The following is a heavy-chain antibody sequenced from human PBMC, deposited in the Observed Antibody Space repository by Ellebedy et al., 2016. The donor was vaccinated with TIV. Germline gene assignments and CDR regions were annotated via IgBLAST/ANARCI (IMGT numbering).Heavy chain of an antibody. CDR3: ARNYYDGSGHFY. D-gene: IGHD3-22*01. CDR2: INHSGST. V-gene: IGHV4-34*01. Sequence: SETLSLXXAVYGGSFSGYYWSWIRQPPGKGLEWIGEINHSGSTNYNPSLKSRVTISVDTSKNQFSLKLTSVTAADTAVYYCARNYYDGSGHFYWGQGTLVTV. J-gene: IGHJ4*02. CDR1: GGSFSGYY.